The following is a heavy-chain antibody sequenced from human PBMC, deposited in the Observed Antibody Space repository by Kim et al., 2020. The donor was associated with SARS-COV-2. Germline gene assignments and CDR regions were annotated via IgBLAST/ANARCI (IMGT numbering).Heavy chain of an antibody. Sequence: SETLSLTCAVYGGSFSGYYWSWIRQPPGKGLEWIGEINHSGSTNYNPSLKSRVTISVDTSKNQFSLKLSSVTAADTAVYYCARGRITMVQGKYYYYYMDV. CDR2: INHSGST. D-gene: IGHD3-10*01. J-gene: IGHJ6*03. V-gene: IGHV4-34*01. CDR1: GGSFSGYY. CDR3: ARGRITMVQGKYYYYYMDV.